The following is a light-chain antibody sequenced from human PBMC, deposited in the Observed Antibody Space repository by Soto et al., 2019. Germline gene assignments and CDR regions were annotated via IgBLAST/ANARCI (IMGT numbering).Light chain of an antibody. CDR1: SGHSSYA. J-gene: IGLJ1*01. CDR2: LNSDGSH. CDR3: QTWGTGTPV. V-gene: IGLV4-69*01. Sequence: QLVLTQSPSASASLGASVKLTCTLSSGHSSYAIAWHQQQPEKGPRYLMKLNSDGSHSKGDGIPERFSGSSSGAERYLTISSLQSEYEADYYCQTWGTGTPVFGTGTKVTVL.